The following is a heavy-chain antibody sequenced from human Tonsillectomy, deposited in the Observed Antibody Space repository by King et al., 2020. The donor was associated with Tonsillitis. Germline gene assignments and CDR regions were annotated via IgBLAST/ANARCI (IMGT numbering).Heavy chain of an antibody. V-gene: IGHV1-58*02. CDR2: IVVGSGHT. CDR3: AASRVATTPTGPSDY. CDR1: GFTFTSSA. Sequence: LQLVQSGPEVKKPGTSVKVSCKASGFTFTSSAMQWVRQARGQRLEWIGWIVVGSGHTNYAQKFPERVTITRDMSTSTAYMELSSLRSEDTAVYYWAASRVATTPTGPSDYWGQGTLVTVSS. J-gene: IGHJ4*02. D-gene: IGHD5-12*01.